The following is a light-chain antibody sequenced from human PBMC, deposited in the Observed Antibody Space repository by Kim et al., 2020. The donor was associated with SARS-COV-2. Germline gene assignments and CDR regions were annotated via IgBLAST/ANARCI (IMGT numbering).Light chain of an antibody. Sequence: VSPGQTASITCSGDKWGDKYACWYQQKPGQSPVLVIYQDSKRPSGIPERFSGSNSGNTATLTISGTQAMDVADYYCQAWDSSTEVFGTGTKVTVL. CDR3: QAWDSSTEV. CDR2: QDS. V-gene: IGLV3-1*01. CDR1: KWGDKY. J-gene: IGLJ1*01.